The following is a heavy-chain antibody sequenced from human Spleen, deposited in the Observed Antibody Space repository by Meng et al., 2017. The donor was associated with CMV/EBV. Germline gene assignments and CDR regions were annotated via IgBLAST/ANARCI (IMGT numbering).Heavy chain of an antibody. Sequence: GGSLRLSCAASGFTFSDCYMNWVRQAPGKGLEWVSSISSSSTIYYADSVKGRFTISRDNAKNSLYLQMNSLRAGDTAVYYCARRSGYSSSSGAFDIWGQGTMVTVSS. CDR2: ISSSSTI. J-gene: IGHJ3*02. CDR3: ARRSGYSSSSGAFDI. D-gene: IGHD6-6*01. V-gene: IGHV3-69-1*01. CDR1: GFTFSDCY.